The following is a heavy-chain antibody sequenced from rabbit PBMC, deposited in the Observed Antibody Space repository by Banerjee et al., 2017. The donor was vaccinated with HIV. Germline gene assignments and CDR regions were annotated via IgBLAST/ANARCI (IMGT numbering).Heavy chain of an antibody. Sequence: EESGGDLVKPGASLTLTCTASGFDFSTNTMCWVRQAPGKGLEWIGCINTGSGSTYYASWAKGRFTISKSTSLNTVTLQMTSLTGADTATYFCARGPPATTVEWLDLWGQGTLVTVS. CDR1: GFDFSTNT. CDR3: ARGPPATTVEWLDL. CDR2: INTGSGST. D-gene: IGHD3-1*01. J-gene: IGHJ5*01. V-gene: IGHV1S47*01.